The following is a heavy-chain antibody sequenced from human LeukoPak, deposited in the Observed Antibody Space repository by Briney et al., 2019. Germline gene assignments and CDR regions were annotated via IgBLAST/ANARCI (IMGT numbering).Heavy chain of an antibody. CDR1: GFTFDDYG. D-gene: IGHD3-22*01. Sequence: GGSLRLSCAASGFTFDDYGMNWVRQAPGKGLEWVSGINWNGGSTGYADSVKGRFTISRDNAKNSLYLQMNSLRAEDTALYYCARDSIDNSGETLDYWGQGTLVTVSS. J-gene: IGHJ4*02. CDR2: INWNGGST. CDR3: ARDSIDNSGETLDY. V-gene: IGHV3-20*04.